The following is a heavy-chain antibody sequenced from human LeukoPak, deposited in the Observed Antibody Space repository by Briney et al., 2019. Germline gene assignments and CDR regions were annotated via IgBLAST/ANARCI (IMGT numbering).Heavy chain of an antibody. CDR3: ARPLDRDDAFDI. CDR2: IYHSGST. J-gene: IGHJ3*02. Sequence: SETLSLTCTVSGGSINTYYWSWIRQPPGKGLEWIGYIYHSGSTYYNPSLKSRVTISVDTSKNQFSLKLSSVTAADTAVYYCARPLDRDDAFDIWGQGTMVTVSS. CDR1: GGSINTYY. V-gene: IGHV4-59*01.